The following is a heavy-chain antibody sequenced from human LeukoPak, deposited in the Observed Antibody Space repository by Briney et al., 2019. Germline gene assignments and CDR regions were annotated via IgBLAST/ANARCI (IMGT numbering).Heavy chain of an antibody. CDR2: INHSGST. CDR1: GGSFSGYY. D-gene: IGHD6-13*01. Sequence: SETLSLTCAVYGGSFSGYYWSWIRQPPGKGLEWIGEINHSGSTNYNPSLKSRVTISVDTSKNQFSLKLSSVTAADTAVYYCARGSDSSSWYNWFDPWGQGTLVTVSS. V-gene: IGHV4-34*01. J-gene: IGHJ5*02. CDR3: ARGSDSSSWYNWFDP.